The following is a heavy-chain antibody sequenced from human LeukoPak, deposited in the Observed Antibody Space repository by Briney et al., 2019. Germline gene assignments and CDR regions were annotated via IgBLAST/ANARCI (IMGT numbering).Heavy chain of an antibody. CDR3: ARDYYDSNNYYYFDS. CDR1: GYTFTGYS. CDR2: INPNSGGT. D-gene: IGHD3-22*01. Sequence: ASVKVSCKASGYTFTGYSMHWVRQAPGQGLEWMGWINPNSGGTNYAQKFQGRVTMTRDTSISTAYVELSRLRSDDTAVYYCARDYYDSNNYYYFDSWGQGTLDTVSS. J-gene: IGHJ4*02. V-gene: IGHV1-2*02.